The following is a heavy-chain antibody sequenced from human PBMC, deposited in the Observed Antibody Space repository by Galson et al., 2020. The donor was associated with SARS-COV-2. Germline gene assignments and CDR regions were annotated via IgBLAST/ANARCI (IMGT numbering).Heavy chain of an antibody. CDR2: IWYDGSNK. J-gene: IGHJ5*02. Sequence: GESLKISCAASGFTFSSYGMHWVRQAPGKGLEWVAVIWYDGSNKYYADSVKGRFTISRDNSKNTLYLQMNSLRAEDTAVYYCAKDLGVGATEDWFDPWGQGTLVTVSS. D-gene: IGHD1-26*01. CDR1: GFTFSSYG. V-gene: IGHV3-33*06. CDR3: AKDLGVGATEDWFDP.